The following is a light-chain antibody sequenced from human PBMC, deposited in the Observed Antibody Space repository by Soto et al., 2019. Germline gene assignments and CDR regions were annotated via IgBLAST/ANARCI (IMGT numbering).Light chain of an antibody. V-gene: IGLV2-14*01. CDR2: GVS. CDR3: NSFTSSSTVL. Sequence: QSVLTQPPSASGTPGQRITISCSGSSSNIGDNPVNWYQQLPGAAPKLMIYGVSNRPSGVSYRFSGSKSGNTASLTISGLQAEDEADYYCNSFTSSSTVLFGGGTKLTVL. CDR1: SSNIGDNP. J-gene: IGLJ2*01.